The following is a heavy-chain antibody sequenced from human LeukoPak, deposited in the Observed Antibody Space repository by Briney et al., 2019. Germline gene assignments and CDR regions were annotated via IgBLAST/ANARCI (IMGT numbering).Heavy chain of an antibody. CDR2: IKTDGSEK. V-gene: IGHV3-7*01. Sequence: GGSLRLSFEGSGFTFSNYWMGWVRQAPGKGLQWVANIKTDGSEKYYVDSVKGRFTISRDNAKNSLYLQMNSLRAEDTAVYYCARDLSPMTTVTMYNWFDPWGQGTLVTVSS. CDR1: GFTFSNYW. D-gene: IGHD4-17*01. CDR3: ARDLSPMTTVTMYNWFDP. J-gene: IGHJ5*02.